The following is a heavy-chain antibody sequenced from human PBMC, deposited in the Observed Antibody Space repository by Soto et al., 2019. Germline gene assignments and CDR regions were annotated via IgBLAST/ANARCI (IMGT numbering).Heavy chain of an antibody. CDR3: MTTVTTFGC. V-gene: IGHV3-7*05. J-gene: IGHJ4*02. CDR2: IKQDGSEK. Sequence: EVQLVESGGGLVQPGGSLRLTCTASGFTLSNYRMNWVRQAPEKGLEWVANIKQDGSEKNYVDSVKGRFTISRDNAKNSLYLQMNSLRVDDTAMYYCMTTVTTFGCWGQGTLVTVSS. D-gene: IGHD4-17*01. CDR1: GFTLSNYR.